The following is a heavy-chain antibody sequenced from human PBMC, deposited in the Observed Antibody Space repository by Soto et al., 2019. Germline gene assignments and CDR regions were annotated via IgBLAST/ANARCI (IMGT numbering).Heavy chain of an antibody. V-gene: IGHV4-4*07. Sequence: PSETLSLTCTISGGPINAHFWSWIRQPAGKGLEFIGHIYISGTTTFNPSLKSRVTLSIDPPKSQLSLKLSSVTAADTAVYYCARINGGSPDFWGQGTLVTVFS. D-gene: IGHD2-15*01. CDR3: ARINGGSPDF. J-gene: IGHJ4*02. CDR1: GGPINAHF. CDR2: IYISGTT.